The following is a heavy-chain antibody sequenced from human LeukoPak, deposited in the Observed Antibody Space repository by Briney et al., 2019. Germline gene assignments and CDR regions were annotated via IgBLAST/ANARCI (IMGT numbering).Heavy chain of an antibody. CDR1: GYIFTSYN. CDR2: INPSGGST. J-gene: IGHJ4*02. D-gene: IGHD6-19*01. CDR3: ARFAVHRRITVPGQFGLDY. Sequence: ASVKVSCKASGYIFTSYNIYCVRQAPGQGLEWMGIINPSGGSTNYAQKFQGRVTMTRDTSTRTVYMELSSLRSEDTAVYYCARFAVHRRITVPGQFGLDYWGQGTLVSVSS. V-gene: IGHV1-46*01.